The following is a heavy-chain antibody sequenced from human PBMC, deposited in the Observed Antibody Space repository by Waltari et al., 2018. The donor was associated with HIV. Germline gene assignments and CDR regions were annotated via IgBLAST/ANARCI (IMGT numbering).Heavy chain of an antibody. CDR2: VFHEGGT. CDR1: AGSITSLY. J-gene: IGHJ4*02. V-gene: IGHV4-59*11. CDR3: AGGHTYGSKFDY. Sequence: QVQLQESGPGLVRPSETLSLTCTVSAGSITSLYLSWIRQPPGKRLQWIGYVFHEGGTNSYPSLKSRVTMSVDTSKNQFALSLRSVTAADTAIYYCAGGHTYGSKFDYWGQGILVTVSS. D-gene: IGHD5-18*01.